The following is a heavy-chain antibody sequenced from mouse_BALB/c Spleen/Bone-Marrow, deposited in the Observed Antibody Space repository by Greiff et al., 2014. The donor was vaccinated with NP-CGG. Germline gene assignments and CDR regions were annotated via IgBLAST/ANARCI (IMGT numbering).Heavy chain of an antibody. CDR1: GFSLTSYG. J-gene: IGHJ1*01. CDR3: ARDPIYYDYDWYFDV. Sequence: VQLVESGPGLVAPSQSLSITCTVSGFSLTSYGVHWVRRPPGKGLEWLGVIWAGGSTNYNSALMSRLRISKDNSKSQVFLKMNSLKTDDTAMYYCARDPIYYDYDWYFDVWGAGTTVTVSS. CDR2: IWAGGST. D-gene: IGHD2-4*01. V-gene: IGHV2-9*02.